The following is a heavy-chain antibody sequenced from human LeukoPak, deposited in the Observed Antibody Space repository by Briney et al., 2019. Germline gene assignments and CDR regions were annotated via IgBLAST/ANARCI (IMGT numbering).Heavy chain of an antibody. D-gene: IGHD6-19*01. CDR3: ARDAVTGYSSGWYKPFPFDS. CDR1: GFTLSTYN. Sequence: KPGGSLRLSCAASGFTLSTYNMNWVRQAPGKGLEWVSSISSSSSYLFFADSVKGRFSISRDNTKNSLYLQMSGLRAEDTAVYYCARDAVTGYSSGWYKPFPFDSWGQGTLVTVSS. V-gene: IGHV3-21*01. CDR2: ISSSSSYL. J-gene: IGHJ4*02.